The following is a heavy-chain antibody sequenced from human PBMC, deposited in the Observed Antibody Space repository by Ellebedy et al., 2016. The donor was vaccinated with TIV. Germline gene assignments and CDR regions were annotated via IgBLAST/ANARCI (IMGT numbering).Heavy chain of an antibody. Sequence: SVKVSCXASGGTFSYAINWVRQAPGQGLEWMGRIIPIVGITNYAQKFQGRVTITADKSTSTAYIDLSSLRSEDTAVYYCARGKYSSSMGAYWGQGTLVTVSS. D-gene: IGHD6-6*01. CDR3: ARGKYSSSMGAY. CDR1: GGTFSYA. CDR2: IIPIVGIT. V-gene: IGHV1-69*04. J-gene: IGHJ4*02.